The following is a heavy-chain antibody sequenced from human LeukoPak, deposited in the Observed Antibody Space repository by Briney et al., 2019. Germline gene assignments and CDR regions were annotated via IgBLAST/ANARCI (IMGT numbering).Heavy chain of an antibody. CDR1: GFTFSSHG. CDR2: LYYSGNT. J-gene: IGHJ4*02. CDR3: ARQTGSGLFILP. Sequence: PGGTLRLSCAASGFTFSSHGMSWVRQAPGKGLEGIGSLYYSGNTHYNASLKTQVPITMHTSKPQFPLRLTSVTPAHTAVYYCARQTGSGLFILPGGQGTLVTVSS. V-gene: IGHV4-39*01. D-gene: IGHD3/OR15-3a*01.